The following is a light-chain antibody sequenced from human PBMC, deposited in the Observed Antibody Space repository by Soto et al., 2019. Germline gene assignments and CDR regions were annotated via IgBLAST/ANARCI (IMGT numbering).Light chain of an antibody. CDR1: QSVGSN. V-gene: IGKV3-15*01. CDR2: AAS. CDR3: QQYNNWRRT. Sequence: EILMTQSPATLSVSPGERTTLDCRASQSVGSNLAWYQQKPGQAPRLLIYAASTRASGVPARFSGSGSGTEFTLTISSLQSEDFAVYYCQQYNNWRRTFGQGTKVDIK. J-gene: IGKJ1*01.